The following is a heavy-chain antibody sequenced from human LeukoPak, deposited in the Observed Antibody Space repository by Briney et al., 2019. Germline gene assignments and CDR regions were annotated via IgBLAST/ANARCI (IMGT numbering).Heavy chain of an antibody. CDR2: MNPNSGNT. D-gene: IGHD6-19*01. V-gene: IGHV1-8*01. CDR1: GYTFTSYD. Sequence: GASVTVSCKASGYTFTSYDINWVRQATGQGLEWMGWMNPNSGNTGYAQKFQGRVTMTRNTSISTAYMELSSLRSEDTAVYYCARSGSGWYHYYYYGMDVWGQGTTVTVSS. CDR3: ARSGSGWYHYYYYGMDV. J-gene: IGHJ6*02.